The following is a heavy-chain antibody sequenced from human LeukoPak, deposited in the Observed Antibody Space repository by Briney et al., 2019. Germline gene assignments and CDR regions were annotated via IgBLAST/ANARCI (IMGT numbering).Heavy chain of an antibody. J-gene: IGHJ4*02. CDR2: ISGKVDST. V-gene: IGHV3-23*01. Sequence: PGGALRLSCADSGFTFIIYAMSWVRQAPGKGLEWVSPISGKVDSTYYAYSVRGPFTTSRDNTKNTLYMHMNSLRAEDTAVYFCVTKEVLLWFGEIDYWGQGTLVTVSS. D-gene: IGHD3-10*01. CDR3: VTKEVLLWFGEIDY. CDR1: GFTFIIYA.